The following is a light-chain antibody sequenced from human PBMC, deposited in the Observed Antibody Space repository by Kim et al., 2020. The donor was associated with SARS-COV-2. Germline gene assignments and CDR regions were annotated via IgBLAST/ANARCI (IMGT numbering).Light chain of an antibody. J-gene: IGLJ3*02. CDR1: SSSIGNNY. CDR3: GTWDSRLSAWV. Sequence: GQRVDISCSGSSSSIGNNYVSWYQQFPGTAPRLLIYDNNKRSPGLPDRFSGSKSGTSATLGITGLHTGDEADYYCGTWDSRLSAWVFGGGTQLTVL. CDR2: DNN. V-gene: IGLV1-51*01.